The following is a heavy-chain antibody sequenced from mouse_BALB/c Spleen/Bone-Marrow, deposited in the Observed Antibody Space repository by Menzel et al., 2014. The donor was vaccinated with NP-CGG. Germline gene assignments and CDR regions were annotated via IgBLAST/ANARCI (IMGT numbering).Heavy chain of an antibody. D-gene: IGHD1-1*01. CDR3: ARLEGNYGSTFAY. V-gene: IGHV1-61*01. J-gene: IGHJ3*01. Sequence: VQLVESGAELVRPGASVKLSCKASGYSFTSYWMNWVKQGPGQGLEWIGMIHPSDTETRLNQRFKDKATLTVDKSSSTAYMQLSSPTSEDPAVYYCARLEGNYGSTFAYWGQGTLVTVSA. CDR1: GYSFTSYW. CDR2: IHPSDTET.